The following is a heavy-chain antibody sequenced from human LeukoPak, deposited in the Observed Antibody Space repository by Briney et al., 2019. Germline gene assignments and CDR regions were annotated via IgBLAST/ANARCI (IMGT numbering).Heavy chain of an antibody. D-gene: IGHD5-24*01. CDR3: ARSRPRWLQSQGDY. CDR1: GGTFSSYA. J-gene: IGHJ4*02. Sequence: ASVKVSCKASGGTFSSYAISWVRQAPGQGLEWMGGIIPIFGTANYAQKFQGRVTMTRNTSISTAYMELSSLRSEDTAVYYCARSRPRWLQSQGDYWGQGTLVTVSS. V-gene: IGHV1-69*05. CDR2: IIPIFGTA.